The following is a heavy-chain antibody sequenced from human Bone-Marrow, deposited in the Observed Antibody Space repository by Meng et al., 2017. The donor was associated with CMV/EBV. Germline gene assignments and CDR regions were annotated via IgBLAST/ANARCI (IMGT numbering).Heavy chain of an antibody. CDR1: GFTFTSYA. J-gene: IGHJ4*02. V-gene: IGHV3-30*04. D-gene: IGHD3-10*01. Sequence: GGSLRLSCAASGFTFTSYALHWVRQAPGKGLEWVTVISYDGSNKYYADSVKGRFTISRDNSKNTLYLQMNSLRTGDTAVYYCARAPGSHIDYWGQGPLVTVYS. CDR3: ARAPGSHIDY. CDR2: ISYDGSNK.